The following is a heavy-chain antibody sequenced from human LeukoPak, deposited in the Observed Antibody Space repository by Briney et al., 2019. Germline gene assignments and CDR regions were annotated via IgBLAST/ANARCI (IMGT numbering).Heavy chain of an antibody. CDR3: ARVPAVAGSDY. CDR1: GGSISSYY. Sequence: PSETLSLTCTVSGGSISSYYWSWIRQPPGKGLEWIGYIYHSGSTNYNPSLKSRVTISVDTSKNQFSLKLSSVTAADTAVYYCARVPAVAGSDYWGQGTLVTVSS. J-gene: IGHJ4*02. CDR2: IYHSGST. V-gene: IGHV4-59*01. D-gene: IGHD6-19*01.